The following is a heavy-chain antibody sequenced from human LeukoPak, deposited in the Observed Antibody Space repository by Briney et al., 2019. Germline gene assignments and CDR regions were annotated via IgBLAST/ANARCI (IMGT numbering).Heavy chain of an antibody. CDR2: ISYDGSNK. V-gene: IGHV3-30*18. D-gene: IGHD6-13*01. CDR1: GFTFSSYG. CDR3: AKDRDSSSWYTANDY. Sequence: PGGSLRLSCAASGFTFSSYGMHWVRQAPGKGLEWVAVISYDGSNKYYADSVKGRFTISRDISKNTLYLQMNSLRAEDTAVYYCAKDRDSSSWYTANDYWGQGTLVTVSS. J-gene: IGHJ4*02.